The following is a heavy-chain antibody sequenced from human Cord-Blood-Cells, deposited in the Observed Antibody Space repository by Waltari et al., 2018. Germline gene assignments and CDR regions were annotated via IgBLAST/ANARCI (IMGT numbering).Heavy chain of an antibody. CDR2: IIPIFGTA. CDR3: ATYRYYDFWSGYWFDP. J-gene: IGHJ5*02. D-gene: IGHD3-3*01. Sequence: QVQLVQSGAEVKKPGSSVKVSCKASGGTFSSYAISWVRQAPGQGLEWMGGIIPIFGTANYGQKVQGRVTITADESTSTAYMELSSLRSEDTAVYYCATYRYYDFWSGYWFDPWGQGTLVTVSS. V-gene: IGHV1-69*01. CDR1: GGTFSSYA.